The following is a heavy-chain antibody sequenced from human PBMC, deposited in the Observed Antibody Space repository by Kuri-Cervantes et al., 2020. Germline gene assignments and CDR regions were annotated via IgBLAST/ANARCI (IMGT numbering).Heavy chain of an antibody. V-gene: IGHV1-46*01. CDR3: ARDPATAAAHRGVDAFDI. J-gene: IGHJ3*02. CDR2: INPSGGST. Sequence: ASVKVSCKASGYTFTSYYMHWVRQAPGQGLEWMGIINPSGGSTSYAQKFQGRVTMTRDTSTSTVYMELSSLRSEDTAVYYCARDPATAAAHRGVDAFDIWGQGTMVTVSS. CDR1: GYTFTSYY. D-gene: IGHD2-2*01.